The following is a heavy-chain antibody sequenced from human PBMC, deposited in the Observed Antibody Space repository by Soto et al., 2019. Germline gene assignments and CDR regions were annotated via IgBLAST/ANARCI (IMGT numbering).Heavy chain of an antibody. CDR2: INRDGSYT. CDR1: GFTFSDYW. Sequence: GGSLRLSCAASGFTFSDYWMHWVRQAPGKGLVWVSRINRDGSYTNYADSVKGRFTISKDNAKNSLYLQMNSLRAEDTAVYYYAREPRLSYDILTGYFDYWGQGTLVTVSS. CDR3: AREPRLSYDILTGYFDY. V-gene: IGHV3-74*01. D-gene: IGHD3-9*01. J-gene: IGHJ4*02.